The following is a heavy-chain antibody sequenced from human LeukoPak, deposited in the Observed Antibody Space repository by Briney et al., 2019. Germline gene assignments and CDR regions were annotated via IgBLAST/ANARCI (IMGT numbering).Heavy chain of an antibody. CDR2: ISYDGSNK. D-gene: IGHD6-19*01. Sequence: GGSLRLSCSASGFTFSSYVMHWIRQAPGKGLEWVAVISYDGSNKYYADSVKGRFTISRDHSKNTLYLQMTRLRAGDTAVNSGAKDVAVASLGGRSISGMDVWGQGSTVTVSS. V-gene: IGHV3-30*18. CDR3: AKDVAVASLGGRSISGMDV. J-gene: IGHJ6*02. CDR1: GFTFSSYV.